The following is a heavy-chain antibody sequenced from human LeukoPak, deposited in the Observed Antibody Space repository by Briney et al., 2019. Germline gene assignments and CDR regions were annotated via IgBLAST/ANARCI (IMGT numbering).Heavy chain of an antibody. Sequence: GGSLRLSCAASRFTFSSYSMNWVRQAPGKGLEWVSSISSSSSYIYYADSVKGRFTISRDNAKNSLYLQMNSLRAEDTAVYYCARDGSGRSDAFDIWGQGTMVTVSS. J-gene: IGHJ3*02. CDR3: ARDGSGRSDAFDI. CDR2: ISSSSSYI. V-gene: IGHV3-21*01. CDR1: RFTFSSYS.